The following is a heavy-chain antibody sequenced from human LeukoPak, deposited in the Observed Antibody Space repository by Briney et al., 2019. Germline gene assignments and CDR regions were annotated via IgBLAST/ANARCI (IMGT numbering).Heavy chain of an antibody. Sequence: GASVKVSCKASGGTFSSYAISRVRQAPGQGLEWMGRIIPIFGIANYAQKFQGRVTITADKSTSTAYMELSSLRSEDTAVYYCGTGYCSGGSCYSSDNYYYGMDVWGQGTTVTVSS. V-gene: IGHV1-69*04. CDR2: IIPIFGIA. CDR1: GGTFSSYA. D-gene: IGHD2-15*01. CDR3: GTGYCSGGSCYSSDNYYYGMDV. J-gene: IGHJ6*02.